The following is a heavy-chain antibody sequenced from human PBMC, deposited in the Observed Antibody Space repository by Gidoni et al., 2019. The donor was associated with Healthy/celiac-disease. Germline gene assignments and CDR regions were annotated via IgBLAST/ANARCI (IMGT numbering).Heavy chain of an antibody. D-gene: IGHD5-18*01. CDR3: ARSSSGYSYGRYYYGMDV. CDR2: IYHSGST. V-gene: IGHV4-4*02. CDR1: GGSISSSNW. Sequence: QVQLQESGPGLVKPSGTLSLTCAFSGGSISSSNWWSWVRQPPGKGLEWIGEIYHSGSTNYNPSLKSRVTISVDKSKNQFSLKLSSVTAADTAVYYCARSSSGYSYGRYYYGMDVWGQGTTVTVSS. J-gene: IGHJ6*02.